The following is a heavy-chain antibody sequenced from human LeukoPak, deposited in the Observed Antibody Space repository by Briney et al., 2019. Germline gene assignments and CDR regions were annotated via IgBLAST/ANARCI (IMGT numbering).Heavy chain of an antibody. V-gene: IGHV3-9*03. CDR1: GFTFDDYA. J-gene: IGHJ4*02. CDR3: AKGSRGWYGSHFDY. Sequence: PGGSLRLSCAASGFTFDDYAMNWVRQAPGKGLEWVSGISWNSGSIGYADSVKGRFTISRDNAKNFLYLQMNSLRAEDMALYYCAKGSRGWYGSHFDYWGQGTLVTVSS. D-gene: IGHD6-19*01. CDR2: ISWNSGSI.